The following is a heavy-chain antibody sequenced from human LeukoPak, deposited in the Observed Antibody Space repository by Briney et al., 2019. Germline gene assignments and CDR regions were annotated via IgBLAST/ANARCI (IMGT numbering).Heavy chain of an antibody. J-gene: IGHJ3*02. CDR3: ARFVWTTVTTPNAFDI. CDR2: IYPGDSDT. Sequence: GESLKISCKGSGYSFTSYWIGWVRQMPGKGLEWMGIIYPGDSDTRYSPSFQGQVTISADKSISTAYLRWSSLKASDTAMYYCARFVWTTVTTPNAFDIWGQGTMVTVSS. CDR1: GYSFTSYW. D-gene: IGHD4-17*01. V-gene: IGHV5-51*01.